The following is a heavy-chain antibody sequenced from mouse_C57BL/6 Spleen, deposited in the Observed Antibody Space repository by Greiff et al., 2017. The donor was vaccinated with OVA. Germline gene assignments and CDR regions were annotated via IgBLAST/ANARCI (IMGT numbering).Heavy chain of an antibody. Sequence: VQLKESGAELVRPGSSVKMSCKTSGYTFTSYGINWVKQRPGQGLEWIGYIYIGNGYTEYNEKFKGKAKLTSDTSSSTAYMQLSSLTSEDSASYFCARTYYSNYLYWYFDVWGTGTTVTVSS. D-gene: IGHD2-5*01. J-gene: IGHJ1*03. V-gene: IGHV1-58*01. CDR2: IYIGNGYT. CDR3: ARTYYSNYLYWYFDV. CDR1: GYTFTSYG.